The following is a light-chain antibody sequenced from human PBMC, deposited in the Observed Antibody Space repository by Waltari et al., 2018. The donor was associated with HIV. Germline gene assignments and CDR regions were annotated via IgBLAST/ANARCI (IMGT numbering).Light chain of an antibody. CDR3: QQYNSWPPYT. CDR1: QSVGND. J-gene: IGKJ2*01. CDR2: GAS. V-gene: IGKV3-15*01. Sequence: EIVLTQSPGTLSVSLGARATLSCRASQSVGNDLAWYQQKPGQAPRLLIFGASTRATGIPARFSGSGSGTEFTLTISSLQSEDFAVYFCQQYNSWPPYTFGQGTKVEVK.